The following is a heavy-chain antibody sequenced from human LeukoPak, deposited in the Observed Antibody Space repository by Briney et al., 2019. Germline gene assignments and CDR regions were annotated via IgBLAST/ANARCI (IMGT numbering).Heavy chain of an antibody. J-gene: IGHJ4*02. V-gene: IGHV3-74*01. CDR2: INSDGKST. Sequence: GGSLRLSCAASGFTFTSYRMHWVRQGPGKGLVWVSRINSDGKSTTYADSVKGRFTISRDNTKNTLYLEMNSLRAEDTAVYYCAISLTRTSDYWGQGTLVTVSS. D-gene: IGHD1-7*01. CDR3: AISLTRTSDY. CDR1: GFTFTSYR.